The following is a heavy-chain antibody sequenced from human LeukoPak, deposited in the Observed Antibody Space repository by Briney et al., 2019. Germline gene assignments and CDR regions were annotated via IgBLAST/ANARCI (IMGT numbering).Heavy chain of an antibody. CDR1: GFTVSSNY. CDR3: ARDVSLYDGKSGWFDP. CDR2: IAHDGNSA. J-gene: IGHJ5*02. D-gene: IGHD5/OR15-5a*01. Sequence: GGSLRLSCAASGFTVSSNYMSWVRQAPGKGLEWMAIIAHDGNSAVYADSVKGRLTLSRDNSKDTLYLQMNSLSAEDTAVYYCARDVSLYDGKSGWFDPWGQGALVYV. V-gene: IGHV3-30*03.